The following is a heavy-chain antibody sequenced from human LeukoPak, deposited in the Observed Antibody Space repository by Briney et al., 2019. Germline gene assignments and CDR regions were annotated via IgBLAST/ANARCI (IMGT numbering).Heavy chain of an antibody. V-gene: IGHV3-48*01. CDR1: GFTFSSHS. J-gene: IGHJ4*02. Sequence: GGSLRLSCAASGFTFSSHSMNWVRQAPGKGLEWVSYISSSSSTIYYADSVKGRFTISRDNAKYSLYLQMNSLRAEDTAVYYCARGAYYYEDWGQGALVTVSS. CDR3: ARGAYYYED. CDR2: ISSSSSTI. D-gene: IGHD3-22*01.